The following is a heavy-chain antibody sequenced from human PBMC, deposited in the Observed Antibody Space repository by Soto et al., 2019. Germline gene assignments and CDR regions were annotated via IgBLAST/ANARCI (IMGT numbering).Heavy chain of an antibody. CDR1: GFTFSSYG. J-gene: IGHJ4*02. CDR2: IWYDGSNK. D-gene: IGHD3-10*01. CDR3: ARSSITMVRGVIGPFDY. V-gene: IGHV3-33*01. Sequence: PGGSLRLSCAASGFTFSSYGMHWVRQAPGKGLEWVAVIWYDGSNKYYADSVKGRFTISRDNSKNTLYLQMNSLRAEDTAVYYCARSSITMVRGVIGPFDYWGQGTLVTVSS.